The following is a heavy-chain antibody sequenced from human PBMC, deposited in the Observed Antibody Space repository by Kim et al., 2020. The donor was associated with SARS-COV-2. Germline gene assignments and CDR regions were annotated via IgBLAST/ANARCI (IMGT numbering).Heavy chain of an antibody. J-gene: IGHJ5*02. D-gene: IGHD6-13*01. Sequence: SVKVSCKASGGTFSSYAISWVRQAPGQGLEWMGRIIPILGIANYAQKFQGRVTITADKSTSTAYMELSSLRSEDTAGDYCASHPSAPGSGWFDPWGQGT. CDR2: IIPILGIA. V-gene: IGHV1-69*04. CDR1: GGTFSSYA. CDR3: ASHPSAPGSGWFDP.